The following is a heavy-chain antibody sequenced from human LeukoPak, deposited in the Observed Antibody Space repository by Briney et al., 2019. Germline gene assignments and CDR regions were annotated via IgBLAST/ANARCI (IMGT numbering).Heavy chain of an antibody. D-gene: IGHD1-26*01. CDR3: ATYSGSYFVDH. V-gene: IGHV4-39*01. Sequence: SETLSITCTVSGASISRTSYYWGWIRQTPGKGLEWIGTVYYSGSTYYNTSLKSRLTISVDTSKNQISLQLTSVTAADMAVYYCATYSGSYFVDHWGQGTLVTVSS. CDR2: VYYSGST. J-gene: IGHJ4*02. CDR1: GASISRTSYY.